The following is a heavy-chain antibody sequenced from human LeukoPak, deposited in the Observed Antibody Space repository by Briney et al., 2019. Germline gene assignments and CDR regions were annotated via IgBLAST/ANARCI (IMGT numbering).Heavy chain of an antibody. V-gene: IGHV1-69*13. D-gene: IGHD4-17*01. J-gene: IGHJ6*03. CDR2: IIPIFGTP. CDR1: GGSFSSYA. CDR3: ARNYGDYLDSYHYYMDV. Sequence: SVKVSCKASGGSFSSYAISWVRQAPGQGLEWMGGIIPIFGTPNYAQKFKGRVTITADESTSTAYMELSSLRSEDTAVYYCARNYGDYLDSYHYYMDVWGKGTTVTISS.